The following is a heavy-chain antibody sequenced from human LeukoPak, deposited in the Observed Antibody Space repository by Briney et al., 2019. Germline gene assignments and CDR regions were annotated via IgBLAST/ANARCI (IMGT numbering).Heavy chain of an antibody. D-gene: IGHD6-19*01. CDR1: GFTFSSSE. CDR3: ARVPLYSSGWNYFEY. Sequence: PGGSLRLSCAASGFTFSSSEMNWARQAPGKGLEWVSYSSSSGTSISYADAVKGRFTTSRDNAKNSLYLQMDSLRAEDTAVYYCARVPLYSSGWNYFEYWGQGTLVTVSS. CDR2: SSSSGTSI. V-gene: IGHV3-48*03. J-gene: IGHJ4*02.